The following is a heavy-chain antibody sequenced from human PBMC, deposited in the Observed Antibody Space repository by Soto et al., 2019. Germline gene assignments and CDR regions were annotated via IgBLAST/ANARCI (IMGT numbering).Heavy chain of an antibody. CDR3: VKDRHSYGSFDY. D-gene: IGHD5-18*01. Sequence: PGGSLRLSCAASGFTFSSYAMSWVRQAPGKGLEWVSAISGSGGSTYYADSVKGRFTISRDNSKNTLYLQMNSLRAEDTAVYYCVKDRHSYGSFDYWGQGTLVTVSS. J-gene: IGHJ4*02. V-gene: IGHV3-23*01. CDR2: ISGSGGST. CDR1: GFTFSSYA.